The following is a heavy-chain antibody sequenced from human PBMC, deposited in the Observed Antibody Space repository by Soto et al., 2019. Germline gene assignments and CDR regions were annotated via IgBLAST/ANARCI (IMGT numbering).Heavy chain of an antibody. CDR1: GGSISSYY. V-gene: IGHV4-59*01. Sequence: PSETLSLTCTVSGGSISSYYWSWIRQPPGKGLEWIGYIYYSGSTNYNPSLKSRVTISVDTSKNQFSLKLSSVTAADTAVYYCARENYDFWSGSLYCYYGMDVWGQGTTVTVSS. D-gene: IGHD3-3*01. CDR2: IYYSGST. CDR3: ARENYDFWSGSLYCYYGMDV. J-gene: IGHJ6*02.